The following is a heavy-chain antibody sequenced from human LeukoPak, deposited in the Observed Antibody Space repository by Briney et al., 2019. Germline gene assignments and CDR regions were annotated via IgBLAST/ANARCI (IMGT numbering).Heavy chain of an antibody. CDR1: GGSISSSSYH. CDR2: IYYSGST. CDR3: GREWFPDAFDI. Sequence: SETLSLTCTVSGGSISSSSYHWGWIRQPPGKGLEWIGSIYYSGSTYYNPSLKSRVTISVDTSKNQFSLKLSSVTAADSAVYYWGREWFPDAFDIWGQGTMVTVSS. J-gene: IGHJ3*02. D-gene: IGHD3-10*01. V-gene: IGHV4-39*02.